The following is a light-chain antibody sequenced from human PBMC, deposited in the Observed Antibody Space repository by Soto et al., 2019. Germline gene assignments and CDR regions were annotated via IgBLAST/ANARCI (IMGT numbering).Light chain of an antibody. CDR1: QSVSSSY. CDR3: QQYGSSSIT. J-gene: IGKJ5*01. V-gene: IGKV3-20*01. CDR2: GAS. Sequence: EMVLTQSPGTLSLSPGERTTLACRASQSVSSSYLAGYQQKPGQAPRLLIYGASSRATGIPDRFSGIGSGTDFTLTISRLEPEDFAVYYCQQYGSSSITFGQGTRLEIK.